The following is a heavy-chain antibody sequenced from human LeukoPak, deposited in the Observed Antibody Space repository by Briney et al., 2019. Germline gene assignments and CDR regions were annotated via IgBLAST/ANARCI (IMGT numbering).Heavy chain of an antibody. CDR3: TTESSRYDFWSGYYYYYGMDV. Sequence: GGSLRLSCAASAFTFSNAWMNWVRQAPGKGLEWVGRIKSKTDGGTTDYAAPVKGRFTISRDDSKNTLYLQMNSLKTEDTAVYYCTTESSRYDFWSGYYYYYGMDVWGQGTTVTVSS. CDR2: IKSKTDGGTT. CDR1: AFTFSNAW. D-gene: IGHD3-3*01. J-gene: IGHJ6*02. V-gene: IGHV3-15*07.